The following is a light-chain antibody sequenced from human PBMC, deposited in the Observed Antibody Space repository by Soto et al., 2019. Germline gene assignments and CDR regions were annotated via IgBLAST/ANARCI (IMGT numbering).Light chain of an antibody. J-gene: IGKJ5*01. CDR2: AAS. Sequence: DIQMTQSPSSRCASVGDRVTITCRATQSIARDLNWYAQKSGKAPELLIYAASTLPSGVPSRFSGSGSGTDCTRTISCLQSEDVATYYCQQYYSFTITFGQGTRLEIK. CDR3: QQYYSFTIT. V-gene: IGKV1-39*01. CDR1: QSIARD.